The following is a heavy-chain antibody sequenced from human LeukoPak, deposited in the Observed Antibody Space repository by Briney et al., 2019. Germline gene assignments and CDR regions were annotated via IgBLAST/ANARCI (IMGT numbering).Heavy chain of an antibody. J-gene: IGHJ4*02. CDR1: GGSFSGYY. D-gene: IGHD3-10*01. V-gene: IGHV4-34*01. CDR3: ARGPITMAFDY. CDR2: INHGGST. Sequence: PSETLSLTCAVYGGSFSGYYWSWIRQPPGKGLEWIGEINHGGSTNYNPSLKSRVTISVDTSKNQFSLKLSSVTAADTAVYYCARGPITMAFDYWGQGTLVTVSS.